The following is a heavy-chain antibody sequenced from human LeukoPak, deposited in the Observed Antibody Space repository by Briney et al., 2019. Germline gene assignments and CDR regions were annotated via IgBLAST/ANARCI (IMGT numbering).Heavy chain of an antibody. J-gene: IGHJ4*02. D-gene: IGHD5-12*01. Sequence: PGGSLRLSCAASGFTFDDYAMHWVRQAPGKGLEWVSGISWNSGSIGYADSVKGRFTISRDNAKNSLYLQMNSLRAEDTALYYCAKGSNSGYDHCPDYWGQGTLVTVSS. V-gene: IGHV3-9*01. CDR3: AKGSNSGYDHCPDY. CDR1: GFTFDDYA. CDR2: ISWNSGSI.